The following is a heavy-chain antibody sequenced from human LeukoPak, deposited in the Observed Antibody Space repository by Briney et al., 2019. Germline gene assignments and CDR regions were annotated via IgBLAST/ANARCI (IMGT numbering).Heavy chain of an antibody. CDR1: GYTFSSYD. J-gene: IGHJ3*02. CDR2: MNPNSGNI. D-gene: IGHD2-2*01. CDR3: ASLRPSYCSSTSCFGDAFDI. Sequence: SVKVSCKASGYTFSSYDINWVRQATGQGLEWMGWMNPNSGNIGYAHKFQGRVTMTRNTSISTAYMELSSLRSEDTAVYYCASLRPSYCSSTSCFGDAFDIWGQGTMVTASS. V-gene: IGHV1-8*01.